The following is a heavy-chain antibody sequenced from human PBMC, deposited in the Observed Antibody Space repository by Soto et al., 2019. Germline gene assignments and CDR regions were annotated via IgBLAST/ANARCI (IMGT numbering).Heavy chain of an antibody. D-gene: IGHD6-19*01. CDR3: ARHSSGWGYGMDV. J-gene: IGHJ6*02. V-gene: IGHV4-59*01. Sequence: SETLSLTCTVSGGSISSYYWSWIRQPPGKGLEWIGYIYYSGSTNYNPSLKSRVTISVDTSKNQFSLKLSSVTAADTAVYYCARHSSGWGYGMDVWGQGTTVTVSS. CDR1: GGSISSYY. CDR2: IYYSGST.